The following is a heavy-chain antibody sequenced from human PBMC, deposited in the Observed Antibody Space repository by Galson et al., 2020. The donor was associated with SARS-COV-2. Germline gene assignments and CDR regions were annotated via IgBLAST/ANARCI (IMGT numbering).Heavy chain of an antibody. CDR2: IYYSGST. Sequence: SETLSLTCTVSGGSISSSSYYWGWIRQPPGKGLEWIGSIYYSGSTYYNPSLKSRVTISVDTSKNQFSLKLSSVTAADTAVYYCARDQLLLYYYYGMDVWGQGTTVTVSS. CDR3: ARDQLLLYYYYGMDV. V-gene: IGHV4-39*07. D-gene: IGHD2-15*01. CDR1: GGSISSSSYY. J-gene: IGHJ6*02.